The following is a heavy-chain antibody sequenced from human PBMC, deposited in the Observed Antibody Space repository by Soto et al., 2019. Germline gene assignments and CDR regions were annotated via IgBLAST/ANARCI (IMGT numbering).Heavy chain of an antibody. V-gene: IGHV2-5*02. CDR3: AHTSSYSSSWYVVDY. D-gene: IGHD6-13*01. CDR1: GCSLSTSGVG. Sequence: QITLKESGPTLVKPTQTLTLTCTFSGCSLSTSGVGVGWIRQPPGKALEWLALIYWDDDKRYSPSLKSRLTITKDTSKNQVVLTMTNMDPVDTATYYCAHTSSYSSSWYVVDYWGQGTLVTVSS. J-gene: IGHJ4*02. CDR2: IYWDDDK.